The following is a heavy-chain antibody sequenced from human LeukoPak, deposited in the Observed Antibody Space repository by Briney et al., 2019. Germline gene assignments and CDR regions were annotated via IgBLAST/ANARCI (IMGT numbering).Heavy chain of an antibody. CDR3: ATRPAYHYDSSGYYKSGDWFDP. V-gene: IGHV1-69-2*01. D-gene: IGHD3-22*01. CDR1: RYTFTDYY. CDR2: VDSEYWET. Sequence: ATVKISCKASRYTFTDYYMHGVQQAPGNGGEWVGRVDSEYWETIYAEKFQGRVTITADTSTDTAYMELSSLRSEDTAVYYCATRPAYHYDSSGYYKSGDWFDPWGQGTLVTVSS. J-gene: IGHJ5*02.